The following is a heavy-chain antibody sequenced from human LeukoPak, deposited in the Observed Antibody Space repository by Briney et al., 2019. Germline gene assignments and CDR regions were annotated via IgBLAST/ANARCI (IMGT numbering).Heavy chain of an antibody. CDR1: GFTFSSYG. CDR3: AREPVAYCGGDCLNWFDP. CDR2: IWYDGSNK. Sequence: GGSLRLSCAASGFTFSSYGMHWARQAPGKGLEWVAVIWYDGSNKYYADSVKGRFTISRDNSKNTLYLQMNSLRAEDTAVYYCAREPVAYCGGDCLNWFDPWGQGTLVTVSS. J-gene: IGHJ5*02. D-gene: IGHD2-21*01. V-gene: IGHV3-33*01.